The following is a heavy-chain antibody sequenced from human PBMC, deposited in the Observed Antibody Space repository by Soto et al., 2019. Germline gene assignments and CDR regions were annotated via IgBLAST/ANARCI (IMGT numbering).Heavy chain of an antibody. Sequence: ASVKVSCKASGYTFTSYGVSWVRQAPGQGLEWMGWISAYNGNTNYAQKLQGRVTMTTDTSTSTAYMELNSLTIEDTAVYYCVRDGPHITIYGYGDYWGQGTLVTVSS. V-gene: IGHV1-18*01. CDR2: ISAYNGNT. D-gene: IGHD3-3*01. J-gene: IGHJ4*02. CDR1: GYTFTSYG. CDR3: VRDGPHITIYGYGDY.